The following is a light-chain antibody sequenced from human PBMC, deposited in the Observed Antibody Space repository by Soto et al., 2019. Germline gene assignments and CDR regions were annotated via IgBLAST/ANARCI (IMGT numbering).Light chain of an antibody. V-gene: IGLV2-14*01. CDR3: SSYTRSSTHV. CDR2: EVS. CDR1: SSDVGNYNY. Sequence: QSALTQPASVSGSPGQSITISCTGTSSDVGNYNYVSWYQQHPGKAPKLMIYEVSNRPSGVSNRFSGSKSGNTASLTISGLQAEDEADYYCSSYTRSSTHVFGTGTKVTVL. J-gene: IGLJ1*01.